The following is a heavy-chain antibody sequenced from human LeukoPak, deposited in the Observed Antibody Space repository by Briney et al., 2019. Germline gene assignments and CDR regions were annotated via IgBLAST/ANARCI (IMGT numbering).Heavy chain of an antibody. D-gene: IGHD2-2*01. CDR2: IKQDGSEK. CDR1: GFTFSSYW. Sequence: PGGSLRLSCAASGFTFSSYWMSWVRQAPGKGLEWVANIKQDGSEKYYVDSVKGRFTISRDNAKNSLYLQMNSLRAEDTAVYYCASRYCSSTSCSPVIDYWGQGTLVTVSS. J-gene: IGHJ4*02. V-gene: IGHV3-7*01. CDR3: ASRYCSSTSCSPVIDY.